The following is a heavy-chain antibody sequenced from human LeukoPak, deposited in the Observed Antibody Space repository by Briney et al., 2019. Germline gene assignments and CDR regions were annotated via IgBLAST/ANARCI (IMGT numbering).Heavy chain of an antibody. Sequence: SVKVSCKASGGTFSSYAISWVRQAPGQGLEWVGGIIPIFGTANYAQKFQGRVTITTDESTSTAYMELSSLRSEDTAVYYCAREGVRQQLVLDYWGQGTLVTVSS. V-gene: IGHV1-69*05. D-gene: IGHD6-6*01. J-gene: IGHJ4*02. CDR3: AREGVRQQLVLDY. CDR2: IIPIFGTA. CDR1: GGTFSSYA.